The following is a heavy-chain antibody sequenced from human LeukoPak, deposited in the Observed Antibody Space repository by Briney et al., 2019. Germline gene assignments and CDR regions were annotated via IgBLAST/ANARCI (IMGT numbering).Heavy chain of an antibody. J-gene: IGHJ4*02. CDR1: GYSISSGYY. CDR3: ARSTGWYAFT. V-gene: IGHV4-38-2*02. Sequence: PSETLSLTCTVSGYSISSGYYWGWIRQPPGKGLEWIGSIYHSGSTYYNPSLKGRVTISVDTSKNQFSLKLSSVTTADTAVYYCARSTGWYAFTWGQGTLVTVSS. CDR2: IYHSGST. D-gene: IGHD6-19*01.